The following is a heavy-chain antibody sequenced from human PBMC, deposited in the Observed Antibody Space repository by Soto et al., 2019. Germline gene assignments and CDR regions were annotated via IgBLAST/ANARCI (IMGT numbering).Heavy chain of an antibody. CDR2: MNPNSGNT. CDR3: ARAYYDILTGSYYMDV. J-gene: IGHJ6*03. V-gene: IGHV1-8*01. Sequence: QVQLVQSGAEVQKPGASVKVSCKASGYTFTSYDINWVRQATGQGREWMGWMNPNSGNTGYAQKFQGRVTMTRNTSISTAYMELSSMRSEDTAVYYCARAYYDILTGSYYMDVWGKGTTVTVSS. CDR1: GYTFTSYD. D-gene: IGHD3-9*01.